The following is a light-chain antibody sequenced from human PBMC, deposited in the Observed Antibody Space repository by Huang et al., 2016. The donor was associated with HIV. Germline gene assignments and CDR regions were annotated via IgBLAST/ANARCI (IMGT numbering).Light chain of an antibody. CDR2: DAS. CDR1: QSVGSY. J-gene: IGKJ1*01. V-gene: IGKV3-11*01. Sequence: EIILTQSPATLFLSPGERATLSCRASQSVGSYLAWYQQKPGQAPRLLSYDASNRATGIPARFSGGGSGTDFTLTIRGLEPDDFAVYFCQQRSNRTPTTFGQGTKVE. CDR3: QQRSNRTPTT.